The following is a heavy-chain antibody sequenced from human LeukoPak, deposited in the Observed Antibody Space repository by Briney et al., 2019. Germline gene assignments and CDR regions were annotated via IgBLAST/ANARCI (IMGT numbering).Heavy chain of an antibody. CDR2: IYYSGST. CDR1: GGSISSYY. D-gene: IGHD1-1*01. J-gene: IGHJ6*03. Sequence: PSETLSLTCTVSGGSISSYYWSWIRQPPGKGLEWIGYIYYSGSTNYNPSLKSRVTISVDTSKNQFSLKLSSVTAADTAVYYCASSTYMESYYYYYMDVWGKGTTVTVSS. CDR3: ASSTYMESYYYYYMDV. V-gene: IGHV4-59*01.